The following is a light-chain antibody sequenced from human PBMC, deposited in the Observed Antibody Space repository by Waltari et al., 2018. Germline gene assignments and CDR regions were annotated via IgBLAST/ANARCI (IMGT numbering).Light chain of an antibody. CDR1: QSVADN. Sequence: IVMTQSPATLSLSPGERATLSCRASQSVADNIAWYQQKPGQAPRLLIYAASARATVIPARFTGSGSVTEFTLTISSLQSEDFAVYFCQQYNRWPPITFGPGTKVEI. CDR2: AAS. J-gene: IGKJ3*01. CDR3: QQYNRWPPIT. V-gene: IGKV3-15*01.